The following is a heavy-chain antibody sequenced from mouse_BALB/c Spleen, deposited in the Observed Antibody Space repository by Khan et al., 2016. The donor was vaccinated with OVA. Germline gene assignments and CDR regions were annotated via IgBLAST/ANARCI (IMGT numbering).Heavy chain of an antibody. J-gene: IGHJ3*01. CDR1: GFTFSTYG. Sequence: EVQLLETGGDLVKPGGSLKLSCAASGFTFSTYGMSWVRQTPDKRLEWVATISTGGHYTYYIDSVQGRFTISRDNAKNTLHLQMSSLKSEDTAMYYCARLAYYYNSEGFAYWGQGTLVTVSA. V-gene: IGHV5-6*01. D-gene: IGHD1-1*02. CDR2: ISTGGHYT. CDR3: ARLAYYYNSEGFAY.